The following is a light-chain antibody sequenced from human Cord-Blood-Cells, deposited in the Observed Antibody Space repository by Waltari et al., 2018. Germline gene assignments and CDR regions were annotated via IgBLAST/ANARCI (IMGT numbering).Light chain of an antibody. CDR2: LGS. CDR1: QSLLHSNGYNY. J-gene: IGKJ4*01. V-gene: IGKV2-28*01. Sequence: DIVMTQSPLSLPVTPGEPASISXGSSQSLLHSNGYNYLDWYLQKPGQSPQLLIYLGSNRASGVPDRFSGSGSGTDFTLKISRVEAEDVGVYYCMQALQTPLTFGGGTKVEIK. CDR3: MQALQTPLT.